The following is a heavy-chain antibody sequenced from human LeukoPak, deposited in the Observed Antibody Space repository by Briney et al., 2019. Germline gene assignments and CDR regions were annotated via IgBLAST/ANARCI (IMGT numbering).Heavy chain of an antibody. J-gene: IGHJ4*02. CDR1: SGSISSYY. CDR3: TRRCKDAYTLYCFDY. D-gene: IGHD5-24*01. CDR2: MYYSGGT. V-gene: IGHV4-59*01. Sequence: SETLSLTCTVSSGSISSYYWSWIRQPPGKGLEWIGHMYYSGGTNYNPSLKSRVTISVDTSKNQFSLKLSSVTAADTAVYYCTRRCKDAYTLYCFDYWGQGTLVTVSS.